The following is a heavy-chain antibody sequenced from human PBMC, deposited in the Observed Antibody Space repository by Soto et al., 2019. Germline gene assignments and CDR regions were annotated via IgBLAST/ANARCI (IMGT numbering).Heavy chain of an antibody. D-gene: IGHD3-10*01. CDR3: TTDGVRASHCLDF. CDR1: GFTFTNAW. Sequence: EVQLVESGGGLVRPGGSLIISCAASGFTFTNAWMSWVRQVPGKGLEWVGRIKSNPDGGTADYAAPVQGRVTISRDDSKNTLYLQMNSLKTEDSAVYYCTTDGVRASHCLDFWGQGTLVTVSS. V-gene: IGHV3-15*01. J-gene: IGHJ4*02. CDR2: IKSNPDGGTA.